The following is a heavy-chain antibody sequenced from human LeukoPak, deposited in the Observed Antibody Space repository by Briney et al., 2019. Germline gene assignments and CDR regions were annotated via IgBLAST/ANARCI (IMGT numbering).Heavy chain of an antibody. J-gene: IGHJ6*03. CDR1: GGSFSGYY. V-gene: IGHV4-34*01. CDR3: AREGSITMVRGVIITHKYYYYMDV. D-gene: IGHD3-10*01. Sequence: PSETLSLTCAVYGGSFSGYYWSWIRQPPGKGLEWIGEINHSGSTNYNPSLKSRVTISVDTSKNQFSLKLSSVTAADTAVYYCAREGSITMVRGVIITHKYYYYMDVWGKGTTVTVSS. CDR2: INHSGST.